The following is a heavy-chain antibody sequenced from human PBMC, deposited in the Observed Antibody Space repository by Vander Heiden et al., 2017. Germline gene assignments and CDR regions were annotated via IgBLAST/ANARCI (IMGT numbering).Heavy chain of an antibody. V-gene: IGHV3-33*01. CDR3: ARGGHCWSVYEQYYFDY. CDR1: GFTFSSYG. CDR2: IWYDGSNK. J-gene: IGHJ4*02. D-gene: IGHD3-3*02. Sequence: QVQLVESGGGVVQPGRSLRLSCAASGFTFSSYGMHWVRQAPGKGLEWVAVIWYDGSNKYYADSVKCRFTISRDNSKNTLYLQMNSLRAQHTAVYYCARGGHCWSVYEQYYFDYWCQGRMGTVS.